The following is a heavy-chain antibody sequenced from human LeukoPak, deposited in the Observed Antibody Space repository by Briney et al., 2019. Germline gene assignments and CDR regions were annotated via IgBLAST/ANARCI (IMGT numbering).Heavy chain of an antibody. CDR3: ARDRPNDSSGYYYVSWYFDL. CDR1: GFSLSSYA. V-gene: IGHV3-64*01. CDR2: ISSNGGGT. D-gene: IGHD3-22*01. Sequence: GGSLRLSCAASGFSLSSYAMHWVRQAPGKGLEYVSGISSNGGGTYYANSVKGRFTISRDNSKSTLYLQMNSLRAEDTAVYYCARDRPNDSSGYYYVSWYFDLWGRGTLVTVSS. J-gene: IGHJ2*01.